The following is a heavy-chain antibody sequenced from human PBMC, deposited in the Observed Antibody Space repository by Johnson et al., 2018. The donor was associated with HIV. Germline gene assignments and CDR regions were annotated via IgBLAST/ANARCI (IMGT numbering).Heavy chain of an antibody. CDR1: GFTFNSYW. CDR2: INQDGSEK. Sequence: EVQLVESGGGLVQPGGSLRLSCVASGFTFNSYWMTWVRQAPGKGLEWVANINQDGSEKYYMNSLKGRFTVSRDNGRNSLYLQMNSLRTEDTAVYYCARKGDAFDIWGQGTKVTVSS. CDR3: ARKGDAFDI. J-gene: IGHJ3*02. V-gene: IGHV3-7*03.